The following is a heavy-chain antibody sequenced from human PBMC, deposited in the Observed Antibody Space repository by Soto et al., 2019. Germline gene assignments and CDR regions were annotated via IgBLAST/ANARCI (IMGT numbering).Heavy chain of an antibody. V-gene: IGHV1-46*01. CDR2: INPSGGST. CDR3: ARGNSSGSPLGWFDP. Sequence: ASVKVSCKASGYTFTSYYMHWVRQAPGQGLEWMGIINPSGGSTSYAQKFQGRVTMTRDTSTSTVYMELSSLRSEDTAVYYCARGNSSGSPLGWFDPWGQGTLVTVPQ. J-gene: IGHJ5*02. CDR1: GYTFTSYY. D-gene: IGHD6-19*01.